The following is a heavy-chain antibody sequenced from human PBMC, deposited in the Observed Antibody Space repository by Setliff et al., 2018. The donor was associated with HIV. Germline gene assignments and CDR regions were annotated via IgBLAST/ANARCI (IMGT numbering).Heavy chain of an antibody. Sequence: PSETLSLTCAVYGGSFNGYYWSWIRQPPGKGLEWIGYIYTSGSTNYNPSLKSRVTISLDTSKNQFSLKLTSVTAADTAVYYCARLSGDYYYFDYWGQGTLVTVSS. D-gene: IGHD2-21*02. CDR3: ARLSGDYYYFDY. CDR1: GGSFNGYY. CDR2: IYTSGST. J-gene: IGHJ4*02. V-gene: IGHV4-4*09.